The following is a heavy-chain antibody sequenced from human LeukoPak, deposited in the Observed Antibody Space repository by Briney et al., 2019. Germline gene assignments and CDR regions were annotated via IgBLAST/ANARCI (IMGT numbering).Heavy chain of an antibody. CDR2: INHSGST. CDR3: ARAPHSMIVNYFDY. CDR1: GGSISSSSYY. D-gene: IGHD3-22*01. Sequence: SETLSLTCTVSGGSISSSSYYWGWIRQPPGKGLEWIGEINHSGSTNYNPSLKSRVTISVDTSKNQFSLKLSSVTAADTAVYYCARAPHSMIVNYFDYWGQGTLVTVSS. J-gene: IGHJ4*02. V-gene: IGHV4-39*07.